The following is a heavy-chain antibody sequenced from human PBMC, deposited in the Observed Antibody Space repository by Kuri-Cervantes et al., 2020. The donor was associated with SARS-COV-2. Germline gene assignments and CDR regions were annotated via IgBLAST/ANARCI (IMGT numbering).Heavy chain of an antibody. J-gene: IGHJ6*03. D-gene: IGHD2-2*02. V-gene: IGHV5-51*01. Sequence: GSLRLSCKGSGYSFTSYWIGWVRQMPGKGLEWMGIIYPGDSDTRYSPSFQGQVTISADKSISTAYLQWSSLRSEDTAVYYCARGMDIVVVPAAIEGGGWYYYMDVWGKGTTVTVSS. CDR2: IYPGDSDT. CDR3: ARGMDIVVVPAAIEGGGWYYYMDV. CDR1: GYSFTSYW.